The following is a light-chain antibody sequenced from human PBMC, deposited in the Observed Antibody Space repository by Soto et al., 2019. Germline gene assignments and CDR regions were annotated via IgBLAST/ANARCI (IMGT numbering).Light chain of an antibody. J-gene: IGKJ3*01. CDR1: QSVSTK. CDR2: GAS. V-gene: IGKV3D-15*01. Sequence: MVMTQSPATLSVSPGEKATLSCRASQSVSTKLAWYQQKPGQAPRLLIYGASTRATGIPARFSGSGSGTEFTPTISSLQSEDFAVYYCQQYNNWPYTFGPGTRVDIK. CDR3: QQYNNWPYT.